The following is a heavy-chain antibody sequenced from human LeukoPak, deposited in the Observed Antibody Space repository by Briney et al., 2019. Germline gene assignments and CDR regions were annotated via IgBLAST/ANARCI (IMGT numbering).Heavy chain of an antibody. D-gene: IGHD6-19*01. J-gene: IGHJ6*03. CDR3: AREKGSGRRGDYYYYMDV. V-gene: IGHV4-61*01. Sequence: SETLSLTCTVSSYSISSDYYWSWIRQPPGKGLEWIGYIYYSGSTNYNPSLKSRVTISVDTSKNQFSLKLSSVTAADTAVYYCAREKGSGRRGDYYYYMDVWGKGTTVTVSS. CDR2: IYYSGST. CDR1: SYSISSDYY.